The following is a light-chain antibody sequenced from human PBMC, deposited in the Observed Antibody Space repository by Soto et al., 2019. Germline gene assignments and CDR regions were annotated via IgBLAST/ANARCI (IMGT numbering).Light chain of an antibody. Sequence: QAVVTQSPSASASLGASVKLTCTLSSEHSSYTIAWHQQQPEKGPRYLMKLKSDGSHSKGDGIPDRFSGSSSGAERYLTISSLQSEDEADYYCQAWGTGFWVFGGGTKLTVL. CDR2: LKSDGSH. CDR1: SEHSSYT. V-gene: IGLV4-69*01. J-gene: IGLJ3*02. CDR3: QAWGTGFWV.